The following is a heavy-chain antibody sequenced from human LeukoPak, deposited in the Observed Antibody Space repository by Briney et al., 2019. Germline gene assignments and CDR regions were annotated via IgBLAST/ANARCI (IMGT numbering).Heavy chain of an antibody. V-gene: IGHV1-69*13. J-gene: IGHJ6*03. Sequence: SVKVSCKASGGTFSSYAISWVRQASGQGLEWMGGIIPIFGTANYAQKFQGRVTITADESTSTAYMELSSLRSEDTAVYYCARDTVFGVVISTDYYYMDVWGKGTTVTVSS. D-gene: IGHD3-3*01. CDR1: GGTFSSYA. CDR3: ARDTVFGVVISTDYYYMDV. CDR2: IIPIFGTA.